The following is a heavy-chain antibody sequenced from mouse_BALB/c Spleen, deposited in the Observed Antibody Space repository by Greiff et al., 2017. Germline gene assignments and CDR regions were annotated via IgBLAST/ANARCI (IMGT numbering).Heavy chain of an antibody. CDR2: IYPGESDT. V-gene: IGHV1-5*01. CDR1: GYTFTSYW. CDR3: TRYYGSSIHPWFAY. Sequence: VQLQQSGTVLARPGASVTMSCTASGYTFTSYWMHWVKQRPGQGLEWLGAIYPGESDTSYNPKFKGKAKLTAVTSTSTAYMVLSSLTNEDSAVYYGTRYYGSSIHPWFAYWGQGTLVTVSA. J-gene: IGHJ3*01. D-gene: IGHD1-1*01.